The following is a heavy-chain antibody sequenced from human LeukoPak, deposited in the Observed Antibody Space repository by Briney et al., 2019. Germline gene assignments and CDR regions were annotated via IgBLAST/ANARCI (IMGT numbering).Heavy chain of an antibody. CDR2: ISSSSSYI. D-gene: IGHD1-26*01. Sequence: GGSLRLSCAASGFTFSSYSMTWVRQAPGKGVEWVSSISSSSSYIYYAGSVKGRFTISRDNAKNSLYLQMNSLRAEDTAVYYCASFRRGGGDFDYWGQGTLVTVSS. CDR1: GFTFSSYS. V-gene: IGHV3-21*01. CDR3: ASFRRGGGDFDY. J-gene: IGHJ4*02.